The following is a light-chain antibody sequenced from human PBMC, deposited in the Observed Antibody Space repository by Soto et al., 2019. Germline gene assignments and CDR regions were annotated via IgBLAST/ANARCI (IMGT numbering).Light chain of an antibody. CDR3: QQSYSSPPT. Sequence: QITQSPSSLSASVGDRVSITCRASQSISNYLNWYQQKPGKAPKLLIYAASTLQSGVPSRFSGSGSGTDFTLTISSLQPEDFATYYCQQSYSSPPTFGQRTKADI. J-gene: IGKJ1*01. CDR1: QSISNY. V-gene: IGKV1-39*01. CDR2: AAS.